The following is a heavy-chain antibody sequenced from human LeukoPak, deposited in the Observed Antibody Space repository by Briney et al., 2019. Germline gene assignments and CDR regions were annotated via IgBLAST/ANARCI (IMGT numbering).Heavy chain of an antibody. D-gene: IGHD2-2*01. CDR1: GYTFTSYG. CDR3: ARVRFDCSSTSCYYWFDP. Sequence: ASVKVSCKASGYTFTSYGISWVRQAPGQGLEWMGWISAYNGNTNYAQKLQGRVTMTTDTSTSTAYMELRSLRSDDTAVYYCARVRFDCSSTSCYYWFDPRGQGTLVTVSS. J-gene: IGHJ5*02. CDR2: ISAYNGNT. V-gene: IGHV1-18*01.